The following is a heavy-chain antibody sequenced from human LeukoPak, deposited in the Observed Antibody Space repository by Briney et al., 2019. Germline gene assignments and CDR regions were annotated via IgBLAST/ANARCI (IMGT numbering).Heavy chain of an antibody. CDR3: ARKTVVGSYFDY. Sequence: GGSLRLSCAASGFTFSAYWMSWVRQAPGKGLEWVANVKQDGSDKYYVDSVKGRFTISRDNAKNSLYLQMNSLRAEDTAVYYCARKTVVGSYFDYWGQGTPVTVSS. V-gene: IGHV3-7*03. J-gene: IGHJ4*02. CDR2: VKQDGSDK. D-gene: IGHD4-23*01. CDR1: GFTFSAYW.